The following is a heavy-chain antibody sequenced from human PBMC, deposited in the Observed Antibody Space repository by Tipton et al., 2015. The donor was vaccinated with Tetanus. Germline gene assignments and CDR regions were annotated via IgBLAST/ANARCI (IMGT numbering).Heavy chain of an antibody. Sequence: TLSLTCAVYYDSFYGYYWSWIRQPPGKGLEWIGEISHSENTNYNPSLQSRVTISMNTANNHIYLNLTSVTAADTAVYYCARWRDGFNRALVSWGQGIMVAVSS. CDR1: YDSFYGYY. CDR2: ISHSENT. V-gene: IGHV4-34*01. D-gene: IGHD5-24*01. CDR3: ARWRDGFNRALVS. J-gene: IGHJ4*02.